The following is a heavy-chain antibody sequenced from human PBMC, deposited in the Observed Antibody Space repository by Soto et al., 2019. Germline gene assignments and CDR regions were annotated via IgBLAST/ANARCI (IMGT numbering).Heavy chain of an antibody. CDR2: INHSGST. Sequence: SSETLSLTCAVYGGSFSGYYLSWIRQPPGKGLEWIGEINHSGSTNYNPSLKSRVTISVDTSKNQFSLKLSSVTAADTAVYYCARGAQSTYYDFWSGSYYMDVWGKGTTVTVSS. J-gene: IGHJ6*03. CDR3: ARGAQSTYYDFWSGSYYMDV. V-gene: IGHV4-34*01. CDR1: GGSFSGYY. D-gene: IGHD3-3*01.